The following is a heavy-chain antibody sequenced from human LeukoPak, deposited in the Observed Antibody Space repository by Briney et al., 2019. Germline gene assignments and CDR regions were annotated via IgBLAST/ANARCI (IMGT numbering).Heavy chain of an antibody. J-gene: IGHJ4*02. CDR1: GFTFSGYY. CDR2: ISSSSSTI. D-gene: IGHD4-17*01. CDR3: ARDSDGDYTPLNFDY. V-gene: IGHV3-11*01. Sequence: GGSLRLSCAASGFTFSGYYMTWIRQAPGKGLEWLSHISSSSSTIDYADSVKVRFTISRDNAKNSLFLQMNNLRAEDTAVYYCARDSDGDYTPLNFDYWGQGTLVTVSS.